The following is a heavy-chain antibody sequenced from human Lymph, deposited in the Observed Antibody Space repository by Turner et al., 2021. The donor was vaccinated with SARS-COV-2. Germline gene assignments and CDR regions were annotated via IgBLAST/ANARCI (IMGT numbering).Heavy chain of an antibody. J-gene: IGHJ4*02. CDR2: SNRNSGGT. CDR1: GYTFTGYY. CDR3: ARSRDLQSMVRGVDPFDY. V-gene: IGHV1-2*02. D-gene: IGHD3-10*01. Sequence: QVQLVQSGAGVKKPGASVKVSCKASGYTFTGYYMHWVRQAPGQGLEWMGWSNRNSGGTNYAEKFQGRVTMTRDTSTSTAYMELSRLRSDDTDVYYCARSRDLQSMVRGVDPFDYWGQGTLVTVSS.